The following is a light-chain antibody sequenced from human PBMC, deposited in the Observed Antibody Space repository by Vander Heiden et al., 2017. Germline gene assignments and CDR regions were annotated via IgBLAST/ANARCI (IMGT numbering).Light chain of an antibody. Sequence: QSVLTQPPSASRTPGPRVTISCSGSSSNIGSNPVHWSPQLPGTAPHLLLYSNNQRHSGVTDRFSGSKSGTSAALAISGRQAEDEADYYCAAGEDSLNGHVVFGGGTKLTVL. J-gene: IGLJ2*01. CDR2: SNN. CDR3: AAGEDSLNGHVV. CDR1: SSNIGSNP. V-gene: IGLV1-44*01.